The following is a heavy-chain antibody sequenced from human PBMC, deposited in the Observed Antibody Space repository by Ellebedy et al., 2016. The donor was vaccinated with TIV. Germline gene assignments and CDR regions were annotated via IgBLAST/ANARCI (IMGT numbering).Heavy chain of an antibody. CDR3: ARTSGDCYSPRCGLDV. V-gene: IGHV4-59*01. Sequence: GSLRLSXTVSGGTISTYYWSWIRQPPGKGLEYIGYIFYSGSTNYNPSLKSRVTMSINASKHQFSLKLSSVTAADTAVYYCARTSGDCYSPRCGLDVWGQGTTVTVSS. CDR2: IFYSGST. D-gene: IGHD2-21*02. CDR1: GGTISTYY. J-gene: IGHJ6*02.